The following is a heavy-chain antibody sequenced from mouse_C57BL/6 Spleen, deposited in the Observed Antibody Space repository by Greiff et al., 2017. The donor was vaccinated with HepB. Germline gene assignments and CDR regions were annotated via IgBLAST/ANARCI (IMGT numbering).Heavy chain of an antibody. CDR3: TIYYDYERRYFDV. D-gene: IGHD2-4*01. V-gene: IGHV14-1*01. CDR1: GFNIKDYY. Sequence: EVQLQQSGAELVRPGASVKLSCTASGFNIKDYYMHWVKQRPEPGLEWIGRIDPEDGDTEYAPKFQGKATMTADTSSNTAYLQLRSLTSEDTAVYYCTIYYDYERRYFDVWGTRTTVTVSS. CDR2: IDPEDGDT. J-gene: IGHJ1*03.